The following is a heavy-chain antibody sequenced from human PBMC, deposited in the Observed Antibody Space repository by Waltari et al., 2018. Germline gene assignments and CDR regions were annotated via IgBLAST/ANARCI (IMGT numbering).Heavy chain of an antibody. Sequence: QVQLQESGPGLVKPSETLSRTCTVTGGSISSYYWTWNRQHGGKGRGWMGGIYTSGTTNYNPSLKSRVTMSVDTSKNQFSLKLSSVTAADTAVYYCARDHPGDIVVVPAAIALETYYYMDVWGKGTTVTISS. D-gene: IGHD2-2*01. CDR2: IYTSGTT. CDR1: GGSISSYY. J-gene: IGHJ6*03. CDR3: ARDHPGDIVVVPAAIALETYYYMDV. V-gene: IGHV4-4*07.